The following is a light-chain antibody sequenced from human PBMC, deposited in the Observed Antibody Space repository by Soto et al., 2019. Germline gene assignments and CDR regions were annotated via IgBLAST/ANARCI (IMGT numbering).Light chain of an antibody. CDR3: HHFNTWPPKA. V-gene: IGKV3-15*01. CDR2: SAS. CDR1: QNISTN. Sequence: DIVMTQSPATLSVSPGERATLSCRASQNISTNVAWYQQKPGQAPRLLLLSASCRLSDIPARFSGSGSGTEFTLTISGLQSEDVAVYYCHHFNTWPPKAFGQGTKVEFK. J-gene: IGKJ1*01.